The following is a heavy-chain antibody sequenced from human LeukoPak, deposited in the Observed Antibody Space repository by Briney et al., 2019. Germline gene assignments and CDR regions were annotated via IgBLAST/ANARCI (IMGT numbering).Heavy chain of an antibody. Sequence: SETLSLTCTVSGGSISSYYWSWIRQRPGKGLEWIGYIYYSGSTNYNPSLKSRVTISVDTSKNQFSLKLSSVTAADTAVYYCARDRRPGYYFDYWGQGTLVTVSS. CDR1: GGSISSYY. V-gene: IGHV4-59*01. J-gene: IGHJ4*02. CDR2: IYYSGST. CDR3: ARDRRPGYYFDY. D-gene: IGHD6-6*01.